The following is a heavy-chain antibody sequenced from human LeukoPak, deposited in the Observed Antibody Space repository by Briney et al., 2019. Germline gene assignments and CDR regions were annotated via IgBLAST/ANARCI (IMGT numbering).Heavy chain of an antibody. CDR3: TRGAFNYNDGYYHGMDV. V-gene: IGHV1-69*06. Sequence: SVKVSCKASGGTFSSSGINWVRQAPGQGLEWAGGIIPIFDTPNYAHKFQGRVTITADKSTSTAYMELSSLRSEDTAVYYCTRGAFNYNDGYYHGMDVWGKGTTVTVSS. CDR1: GGTFSSSG. D-gene: IGHD1-1*01. CDR2: IIPIFDTP. J-gene: IGHJ6*04.